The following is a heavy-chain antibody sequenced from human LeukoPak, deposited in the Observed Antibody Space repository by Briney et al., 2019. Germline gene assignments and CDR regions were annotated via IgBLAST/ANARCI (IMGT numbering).Heavy chain of an antibody. D-gene: IGHD3-10*01. CDR2: IILIFGTA. CDR1: GGTFSSYA. CDR3: ARGREGLWFGDLD. V-gene: IGHV1-69*01. Sequence: ASVKVSCKASGGTFSSYAISWVRQAPGQGLEWMGGIILIFGTANYAQKFQGRVTITADESTSTAYMELSSLRSEDTAVYYCARGREGLWFGDLDWGQGTLVTVSS. J-gene: IGHJ4*02.